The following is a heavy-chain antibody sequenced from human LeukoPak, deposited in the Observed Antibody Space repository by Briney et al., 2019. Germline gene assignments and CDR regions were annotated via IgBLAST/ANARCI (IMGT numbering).Heavy chain of an antibody. CDR3: ARQYYDFWSGSVDYAFDI. J-gene: IGHJ3*02. V-gene: IGHV4-4*07. Sequence: SETLSLTCIVSGDSISSYYWSWIRQPAGKGLEWIGRIYTSGSTNYNPSLKSRVTMSVDTSKNQFSLKLSSVTAADTAVYYCARQYYDFWSGSVDYAFDIWGQGTMVTVSS. CDR1: GDSISSYY. D-gene: IGHD3-3*01. CDR2: IYTSGST.